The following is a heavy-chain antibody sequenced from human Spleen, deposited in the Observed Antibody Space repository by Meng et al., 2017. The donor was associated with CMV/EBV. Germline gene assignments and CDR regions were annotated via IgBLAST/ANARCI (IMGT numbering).Heavy chain of an antibody. D-gene: IGHD6-6*01. Sequence: ASVKVSCKASGYTFTGYYIHWVRQAPGQGLEWMGWMNPNSGNTGYAQKFQGRVTMTRDTSISTAYMELSRLRSDDTAVYYCARPAYSSSSPFDYWGQGTLVTVSS. CDR2: MNPNSGNT. CDR1: GYTFTGYY. CDR3: ARPAYSSSSPFDY. J-gene: IGHJ4*02. V-gene: IGHV1-2*02.